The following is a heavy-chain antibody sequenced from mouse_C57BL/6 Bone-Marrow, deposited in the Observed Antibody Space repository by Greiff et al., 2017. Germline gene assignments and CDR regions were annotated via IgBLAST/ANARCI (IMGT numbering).Heavy chain of an antibody. V-gene: IGHV1-74*01. Sequence: QVQLQQPGAELVKPGASVKVSCKASGYTFTSYWMHWVKQRPGQGLEWIGRIHPSDSDTNYNQKFKGKDKLTVDKSSSTAYMQLSSLTSEDSAVXYGANRGENLSGAWFAYWGQGTLVTVSA. CDR1: GYTFTSYW. J-gene: IGHJ3*01. CDR3: ANRGENLSGAWFAY. D-gene: IGHD1-1*01. CDR2: IHPSDSDT.